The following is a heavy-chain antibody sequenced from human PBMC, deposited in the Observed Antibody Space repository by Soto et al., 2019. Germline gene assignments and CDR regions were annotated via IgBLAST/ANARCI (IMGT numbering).Heavy chain of an antibody. D-gene: IGHD2-8*02. CDR1: GGSFSGYY. CDR3: ARDKITGLFDY. Sequence: SETLSLTCAVYGGSFSGYYRTWIRQPPGKGLEWIGEINHSGSTNYNPSLKSRVTISVDTSKNQFSLKLTSVTAADTAVYYWARDKITGLFDYWGQGTLVSVSS. CDR2: INHSGST. J-gene: IGHJ4*02. V-gene: IGHV4-34*01.